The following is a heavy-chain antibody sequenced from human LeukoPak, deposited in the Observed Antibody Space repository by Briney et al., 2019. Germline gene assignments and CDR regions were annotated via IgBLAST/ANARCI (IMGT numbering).Heavy chain of an antibody. V-gene: IGHV3-23*01. CDR1: GFTFSSYA. CDR2: ISGSGGST. Sequence: PGGSLRLSCAASGFTFSSYAMSWVRQAPGKGLEWVSAISGSGGSTYYADSVKGRFTISRDNSKNTLYLQMNSLRAEDTAVYYCANLNYGSGDYYYYYYYMDVWGKGTTVTISS. D-gene: IGHD3-10*01. J-gene: IGHJ6*03. CDR3: ANLNYGSGDYYYYYYYMDV.